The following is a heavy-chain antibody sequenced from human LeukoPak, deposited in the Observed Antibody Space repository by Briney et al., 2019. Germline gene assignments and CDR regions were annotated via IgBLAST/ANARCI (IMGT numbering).Heavy chain of an antibody. V-gene: IGHV4-39*01. CDR3: ASPNYDFWSGYYYFDY. J-gene: IGHJ4*02. CDR2: IYYSGST. Sequence: SETLSLTCTVSGGSISSSSYYWGWIRQPPGEGLEWIGSIYYSGSTYYNPSLKSRVTISVDTSKNQFSLKLSSVTAADTAVYYCASPNYDFWSGYYYFDYWGQGTLVTVSS. CDR1: GGSISSSSYY. D-gene: IGHD3-3*01.